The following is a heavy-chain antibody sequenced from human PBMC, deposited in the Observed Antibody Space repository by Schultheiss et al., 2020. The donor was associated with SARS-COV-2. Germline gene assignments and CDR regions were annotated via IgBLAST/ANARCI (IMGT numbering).Heavy chain of an antibody. V-gene: IGHV4-31*03. CDR3: ARVPGYYGMDV. CDR2: NNNSGSP. J-gene: IGHJ6*02. CDR1: GGSITSGPYY. Sequence: SQTLSLTCSVSGGSITSGPYYWTWIRQHPGKGLEYFGHNNNSGSPAYNPSLKSRVAISKYTSKNQVSLKLTSVTAADTAVYYCARVPGYYGMDVWGQGTTVTVSS. D-gene: IGHD1-1*01.